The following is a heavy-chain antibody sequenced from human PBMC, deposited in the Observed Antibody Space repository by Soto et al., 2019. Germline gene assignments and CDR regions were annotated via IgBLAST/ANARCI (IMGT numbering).Heavy chain of an antibody. Sequence: QVQLVQSGAEEKKPGASVKVSCKASGYTFTSYAMHWVRQAPGQRLEWMGWINAGNGNTKHSQKLQGRVTITTDTTGSTAYMELSSLRSEDTAVYYCARDVAAADYWGQGPLVTVSS. V-gene: IGHV1-3*05. CDR1: GYTFTSYA. D-gene: IGHD6-13*01. CDR3: ARDVAAADY. CDR2: INAGNGNT. J-gene: IGHJ4*02.